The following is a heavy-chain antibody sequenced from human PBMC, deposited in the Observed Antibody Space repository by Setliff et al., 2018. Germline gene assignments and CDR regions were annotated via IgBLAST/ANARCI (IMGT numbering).Heavy chain of an antibody. J-gene: IGHJ6*03. V-gene: IGHV3-30*01. D-gene: IGHD1-1*01. CDR2: VSYDGRNK. CDR3: ARDREGDGNYYMDV. Sequence: GGSLRLSCAASGFTFSTYAIHWVRQGPGKGLEWVAIVSYDGRNKYYADSVKGRFTISRDNSKNTVSLQMNSLRPEDTAVYYCARDREGDGNYYMDVWGKGTTVTVSS. CDR1: GFTFSTYA.